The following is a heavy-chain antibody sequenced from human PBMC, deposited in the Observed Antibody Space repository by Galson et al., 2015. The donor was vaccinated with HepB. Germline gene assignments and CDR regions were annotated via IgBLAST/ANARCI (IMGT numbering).Heavy chain of an antibody. Sequence: SLRLSCAASGFTFSSYAMSWVRQTPGKGLEWVSAISHSGGSTYYADSVKGRFTISRDNSKNTLYLQMNSLRAEDTAVYYCAKDLLNDFWSGYSYWGQGTLVTVSS. CDR2: ISHSGGST. D-gene: IGHD3-3*01. CDR3: AKDLLNDFWSGYSY. CDR1: GFTFSSYA. V-gene: IGHV3-23*01. J-gene: IGHJ4*02.